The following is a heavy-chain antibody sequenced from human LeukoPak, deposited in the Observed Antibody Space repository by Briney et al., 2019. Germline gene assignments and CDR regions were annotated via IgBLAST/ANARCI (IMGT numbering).Heavy chain of an antibody. J-gene: IGHJ4*02. Sequence: GGSPRLSCAASGFTFSSCSMTWVRQAAGKGLERVSYISSSSSTIYYADSVKGRFNISRDNAKNSLCLQMNSLRDEDTAVYYCARVGTTGIDFDYWGQGTLVTVSS. D-gene: IGHD1-1*01. CDR2: ISSSSSTI. CDR1: GFTFSSCS. CDR3: ARVGTTGIDFDY. V-gene: IGHV3-48*02.